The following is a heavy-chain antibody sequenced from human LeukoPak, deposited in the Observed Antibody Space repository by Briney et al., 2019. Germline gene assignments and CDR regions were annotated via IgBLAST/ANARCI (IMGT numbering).Heavy chain of an antibody. CDR2: VIPMFTTT. D-gene: IGHD3-3*01. CDR3: ARGLLRFLEWRNFDF. Sequence: SVKVSCKASGGTFSGYGISWVRQAPGQGLEWMGGVIPMFTTTNYAQTLQGRITITADESTNTAYMELSSLRYEDTAVYYCARGLLRFLEWRNFDFWGQGTLVTVSS. J-gene: IGHJ4*02. V-gene: IGHV1-69*13. CDR1: GGTFSGYG.